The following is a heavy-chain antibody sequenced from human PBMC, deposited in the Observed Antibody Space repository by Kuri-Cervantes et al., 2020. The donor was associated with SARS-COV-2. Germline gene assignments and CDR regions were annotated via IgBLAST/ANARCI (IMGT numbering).Heavy chain of an antibody. CDR3: ARDPYGDYYYYYYYGMDV. D-gene: IGHD4-17*01. CDR1: GFTFSSYS. V-gene: IGHV3-21*01. J-gene: IGHJ6*02. CDR2: ISSSSSYI. Sequence: GESLKISCAASGFTFSSYSMNWVRQAPGKGLEWVSSISSSSSYIYYADSVKGRFTISRDNAKNSLYLQMNSLRDEDTAVYYCARDPYGDYYYYYYYGMDVWGQGTTVTVSS.